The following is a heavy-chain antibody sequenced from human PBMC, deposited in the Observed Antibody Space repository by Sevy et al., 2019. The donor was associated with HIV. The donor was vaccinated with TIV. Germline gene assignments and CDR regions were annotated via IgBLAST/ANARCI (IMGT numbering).Heavy chain of an antibody. CDR2: ILPDDSDT. V-gene: IGHV5-51*01. Sequence: GESLKISCQGSGHDFNNHWIGWVRHKPGQGLELMVLILPDDSDTKYSPSFECQVTFSADESISNVYLLWSSLKAADTAMYFCATSCSGQFDSSGYYIYWGQGTLVTVSS. CDR3: ATSCSGQFDSSGYYIY. J-gene: IGHJ4*02. CDR1: GHDFNNHW. D-gene: IGHD3-22*01.